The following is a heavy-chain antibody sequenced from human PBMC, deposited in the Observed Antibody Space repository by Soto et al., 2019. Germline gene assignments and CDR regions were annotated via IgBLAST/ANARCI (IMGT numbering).Heavy chain of an antibody. Sequence: PSETLSLTCTVSGGSIGSGDYYWSWIRQPPGKALEWIGYVSYSGSTYYNPSLKSRVTISVDTSKNQFSLRLSYVTAADTAVYYCARVGAYCSSSSCYYYFGMDVWGQGTTVTVSS. V-gene: IGHV4-30-4*01. D-gene: IGHD2-2*01. J-gene: IGHJ6*02. CDR2: VSYSGST. CDR3: ARVGAYCSSSSCYYYFGMDV. CDR1: GGSIGSGDYY.